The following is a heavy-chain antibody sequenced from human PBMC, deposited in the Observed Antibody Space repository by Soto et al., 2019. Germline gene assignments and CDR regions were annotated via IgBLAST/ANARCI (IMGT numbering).Heavy chain of an antibody. CDR2: IIPMLAIT. CDR1: GGTFNVYT. V-gene: IGHV1-69*02. CDR3: ALGSWSGETFDI. Sequence: QVQLVQSGAEVKKPGSSVKVSCKASGGTFNVYTIIWVRQAPGQGLEWMGRIIPMLAITNYAQRFQGRVTLTADTSTTTAYMELSSLTSGDTAVYYCALGSWSGETFDIWGQGTLVTVSS. J-gene: IGHJ3*02. D-gene: IGHD6-13*01.